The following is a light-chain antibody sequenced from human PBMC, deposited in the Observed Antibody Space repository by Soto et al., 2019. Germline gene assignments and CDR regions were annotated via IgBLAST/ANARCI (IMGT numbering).Light chain of an antibody. J-gene: IGKJ1*01. Sequence: DIQMTQSPSTLSASVGDRVTITCRASQSISSWLAWYQQKPGKAPKLLIYDASSLESGVPSRFSGSGSGTEFTLPISSLQPDDFATYYCQPYNSYGTFGQGKKVEIK. CDR1: QSISSW. CDR2: DAS. V-gene: IGKV1-5*01. CDR3: QPYNSYGT.